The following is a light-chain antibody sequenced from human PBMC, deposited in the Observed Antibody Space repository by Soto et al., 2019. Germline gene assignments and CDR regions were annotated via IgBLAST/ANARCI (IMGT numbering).Light chain of an antibody. J-gene: IGLJ3*02. CDR2: GST. V-gene: IGLV1-40*01. CDR1: SYNNGIGYD. Sequence: QLVLTQPPSVSGAPGQRVTISCTGSSYNNGIGYDVHWYQHLPGTAPKLLIYGSTVRPSGVPDRFSGSKSGTSASLAITGLQAEDEADYYCQSYDSSLSAWVFGGGTKLTVL. CDR3: QSYDSSLSAWV.